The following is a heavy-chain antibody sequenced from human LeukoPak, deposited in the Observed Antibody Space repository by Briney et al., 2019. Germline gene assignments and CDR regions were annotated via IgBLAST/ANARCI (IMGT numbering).Heavy chain of an antibody. CDR2: ISGSGGST. CDR1: GFTFSSYA. V-gene: IGHV3-23*01. J-gene: IGHJ4*02. Sequence: GGSLRLSCAASGFTFSSYAMSWVRQAPGKGLEWVSTISGSGGSTYYADSVKGRFTISRDNSKNTLYLQMNGLRAEDTALYSCAKDYCSGGSCYSGLDYWGQGTLVTFSS. D-gene: IGHD2-15*01. CDR3: AKDYCSGGSCYSGLDY.